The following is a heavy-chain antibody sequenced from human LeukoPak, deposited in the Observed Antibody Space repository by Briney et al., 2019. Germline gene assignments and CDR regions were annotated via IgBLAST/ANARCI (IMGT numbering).Heavy chain of an antibody. CDR2: IWYDGSNK. D-gene: IGHD2/OR15-2a*01. CDR1: GFTFSSYG. Sequence: PGRSLRLSCAASGFTFSSYGMHWVRQAPGKGLERVAVIWYDGSNKYYADSVKGRFTISRDNSKNTLYLQMNSLRAEDTAVYYCAMASYYALDYWGQGTLVTVSS. CDR3: AMASYYALDY. J-gene: IGHJ4*02. V-gene: IGHV3-33*01.